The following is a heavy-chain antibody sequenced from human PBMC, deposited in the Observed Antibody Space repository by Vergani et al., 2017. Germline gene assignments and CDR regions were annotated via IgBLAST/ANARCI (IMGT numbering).Heavy chain of an antibody. CDR1: GVSINDSDSY. D-gene: IGHD3-16*02. J-gene: IGHJ4*02. CDR2: TYHSGSP. CDR3: ARDRDLSTIDY. V-gene: IGHV4-30-4*08. Sequence: QVQLQESGPGVVKPSQTLSLTCTVSGVSINDSDSYWTWIRQSPGKGLEWIGYTYHSGSPFYNPSLKGRFTISIDTSRNRFSLRLPSVTAADTAVYFCARDRDLSTIDYWGQGTLVTVSS.